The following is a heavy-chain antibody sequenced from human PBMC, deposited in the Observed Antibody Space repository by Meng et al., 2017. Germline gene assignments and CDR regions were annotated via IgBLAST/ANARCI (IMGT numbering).Heavy chain of an antibody. CDR1: GGSISSSSYY. J-gene: IGHJ5*02. CDR3: ARGHNDYGDYPNWFDP. D-gene: IGHD4-17*01. V-gene: IGHV4-39*07. Sequence: LQLQESGPGLGKPSGTLSLTCTVSGGSISSSSYYWGWIRQPPGKGLEWIGSIYYSGSTYYNPSLKSRVTISVDTSKNQFSLKLSSVTAADTAVYYCARGHNDYGDYPNWFDPWGQGTLVTVSS. CDR2: IYYSGST.